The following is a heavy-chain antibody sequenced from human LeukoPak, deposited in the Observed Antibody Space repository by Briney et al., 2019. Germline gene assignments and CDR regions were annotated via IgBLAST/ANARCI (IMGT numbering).Heavy chain of an antibody. D-gene: IGHD2-2*01. V-gene: IGHV1-69*13. CDR1: GGTFSSYA. Sequence: GASVKVSCKASGGTFSSYAISWVRQAPGQGLEWMEGIIPIFGTANYAQKFQGRVTITADESTSTAYMELSSLRSEDTAVYYCAREGSYCSSTSCYRGYFDYWGQGTLVTVSS. CDR3: AREGSYCSSTSCYRGYFDY. CDR2: IIPIFGTA. J-gene: IGHJ4*02.